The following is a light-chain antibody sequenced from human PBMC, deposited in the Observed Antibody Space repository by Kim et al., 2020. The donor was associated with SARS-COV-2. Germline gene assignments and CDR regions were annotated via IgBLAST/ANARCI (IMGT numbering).Light chain of an antibody. CDR3: QQYDTSPNHT. CDR2: GAS. J-gene: IGKJ2*01. V-gene: IGKV3-20*01. Sequence: EIVLTQSPGTLSLSPGERATLSCRASQSVSSTYLAWYQQKPGQAPRLLIYGASSRATGIPDRFSGSGSGTDFTLTISRLEPEDFAVYYCQQYDTSPNHTFGQRTKLEI. CDR1: QSVSSTY.